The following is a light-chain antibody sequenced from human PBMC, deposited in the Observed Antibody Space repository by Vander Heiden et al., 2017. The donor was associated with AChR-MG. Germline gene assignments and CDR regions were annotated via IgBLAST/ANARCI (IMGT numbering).Light chain of an antibody. V-gene: IGKV1-NL1*01. Sequence: DIQMTQSPSSLSASVGDRVTISCRASQDISKSLAWYQQKSGRAPKLLLYAASRSESGVPSRFSGSGSGTEYTLTISSLQPEDFATYYCQQYHTTHAFGQGTKLEIK. CDR1: QDISKS. CDR2: AAS. J-gene: IGKJ2*01. CDR3: QQYHTTHA.